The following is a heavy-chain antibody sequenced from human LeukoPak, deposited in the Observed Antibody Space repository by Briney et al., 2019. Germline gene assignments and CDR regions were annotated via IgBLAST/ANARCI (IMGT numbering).Heavy chain of an antibody. D-gene: IGHD4-17*01. CDR1: EFTFSSYW. Sequence: PGGSLRPSCAASEFTFSSYWMSWVRQAPGKGLEWVANIKQDGGQIYYLDSVKGRFTVSRDNAKNSLYLQMNSLRAEDTAVYYCARLGARQMLEYWGQGTLVTVSS. CDR2: IKQDGGQI. CDR3: ARLGARQMLEY. J-gene: IGHJ4*02. V-gene: IGHV3-7*01.